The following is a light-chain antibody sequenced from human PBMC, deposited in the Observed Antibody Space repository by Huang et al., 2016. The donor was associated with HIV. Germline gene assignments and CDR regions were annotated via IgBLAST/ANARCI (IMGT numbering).Light chain of an antibody. Sequence: EIVMTQSPATLSVSPGERATLSCRDSQSVSFNLAWYQQKSGQAPSLRIYGASTRATGIPARFSGSGSGTEFTLTISSLQSEDFAVYYCHQYNNWPPNTFGQGTKLEIK. CDR1: QSVSFN. V-gene: IGKV3-15*01. CDR2: GAS. J-gene: IGKJ2*01. CDR3: HQYNNWPPNT.